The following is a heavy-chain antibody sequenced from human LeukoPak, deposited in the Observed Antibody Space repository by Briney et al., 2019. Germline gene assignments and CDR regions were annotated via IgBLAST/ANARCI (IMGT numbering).Heavy chain of an antibody. CDR1: GGSISSYY. CDR3: ARSAFLVTAPGLYYFDY. V-gene: IGHV4-4*07. CDR2: IYNSGST. Sequence: SETLSLTCNVSGGSISSYYWGWIRQPAGQGLEWIGHIYNSGSTNYNPSLKGRVTMSVATSKNQFSLHLSSVTAADTAVYYCARSAFLVTAPGLYYFDYWGQGTLVAVSS. J-gene: IGHJ4*02. D-gene: IGHD6-13*01.